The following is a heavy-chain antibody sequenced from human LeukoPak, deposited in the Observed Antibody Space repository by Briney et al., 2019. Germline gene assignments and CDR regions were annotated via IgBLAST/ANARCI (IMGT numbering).Heavy chain of an antibody. CDR2: ISFDGSNT. D-gene: IGHD2-2*01. Sequence: GGSLRLSCAASASTFSSYAMHWVRQAPGKGLEWVAVISFDGSNTYYADSVKGRLVISRDNSKNTLYLQMNSLGAEDTAVYYCAKARGSTSWDFDYWGQGTLVTVSS. CDR3: AKARGSTSWDFDY. J-gene: IGHJ4*02. V-gene: IGHV3-30*18. CDR1: ASTFSSYA.